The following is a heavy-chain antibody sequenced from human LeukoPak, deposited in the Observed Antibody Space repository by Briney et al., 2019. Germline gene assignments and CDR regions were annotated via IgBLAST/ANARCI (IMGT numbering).Heavy chain of an antibody. Sequence: GGSLRLSCAASGLTFSSYSMNWVRQAPGKGLEWVSGINWNGGSTGYADSVKGRFTISRDSAKNSLYLQMNSLRAEDTALYYCARSDNGRYSGSYYSAYFDYWGQGTLVTVSS. V-gene: IGHV3-20*04. CDR1: GLTFSSYS. CDR3: ARSDNGRYSGSYYSAYFDY. D-gene: IGHD1-26*01. J-gene: IGHJ4*02. CDR2: INWNGGST.